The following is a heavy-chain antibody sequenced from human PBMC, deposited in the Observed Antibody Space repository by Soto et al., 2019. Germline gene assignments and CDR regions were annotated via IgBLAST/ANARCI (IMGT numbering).Heavy chain of an antibody. Sequence: SVKVSCKASGGIFSTFAFNWVRQAPGQGLEWMGGVIPISGTPSYAQKFQGRVTVTADESTNTVYLELSSLTSEDTAVYYCARKSCAGSGCARPLGPLNIWGHGTTVTVS. CDR1: GGIFSTFA. J-gene: IGHJ3*02. D-gene: IGHD6-19*01. V-gene: IGHV1-69*13. CDR3: ARKSCAGSGCARPLGPLNI. CDR2: VIPISGTP.